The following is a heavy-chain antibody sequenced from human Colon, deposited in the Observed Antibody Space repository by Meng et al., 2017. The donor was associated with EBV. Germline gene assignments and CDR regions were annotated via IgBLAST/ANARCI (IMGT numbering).Heavy chain of an antibody. D-gene: IGHD2-15*01. V-gene: IGHV3-23*04. CDR2: ISGSGLST. J-gene: IGHJ4*02. CDR3: ATALY. Sequence: EVQLVESXXGLVQPGGSLRLSCAAYGFTFSSSALSWVRQAPGRGLEWVSTISGSGLSTYYADSVKGRFTISRDNSKNTLYLQMNSLRAEDTALYYCATALYWGQGPLVTVSS. CDR1: GFTFSSSA.